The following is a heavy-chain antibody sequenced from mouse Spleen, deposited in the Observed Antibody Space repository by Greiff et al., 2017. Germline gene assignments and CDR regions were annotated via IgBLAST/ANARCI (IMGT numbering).Heavy chain of an antibody. CDR2: INPGSGGT. J-gene: IGHJ1*03. CDR3: ARLHSNYWYFDV. V-gene: IGHV1-54*01. CDR1: GYAFTNYL. D-gene: IGHD2-5*01. Sequence: VQLQQSGAELVRPGTSVKVSCKASGYAFTNYLIEWVKQRPGQGLEWIGVINPGSGGTNYNEKFKGKATLTADKSSSTAYMQLSSLTSEDSAVYFCARLHSNYWYFDVWGTGTTVTVSS.